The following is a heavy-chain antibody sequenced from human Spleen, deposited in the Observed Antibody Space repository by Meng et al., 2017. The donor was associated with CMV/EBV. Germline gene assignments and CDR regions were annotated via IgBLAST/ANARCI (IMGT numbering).Heavy chain of an antibody. J-gene: IGHJ4*02. CDR1: GFAFSSYA. Sequence: GESLKISCAASGFAFSSYALHWVRRAPGKGLEWVSAIGTGGDKYYADSVKGRFTISRDNAKNSLYLQMNSLRAEDTAVYYCARGDSGTYYEDYWGQGTVVTVSS. V-gene: IGHV3-47*02. D-gene: IGHD1-26*01. CDR2: IGTGGDK. CDR3: ARGDSGTYYEDY.